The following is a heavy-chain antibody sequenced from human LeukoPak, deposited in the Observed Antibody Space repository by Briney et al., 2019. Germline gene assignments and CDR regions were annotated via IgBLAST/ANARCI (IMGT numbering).Heavy chain of an antibody. CDR2: INPNSGGT. CDR1: VYTFTGYY. J-gene: IGHJ5*02. V-gene: IGHV1-2*02. Sequence: ASVKVSCKASVYTFTGYYMHCVRQAPRQGLEWMGWINPNSGGTNYAQKFQGRVTMTRDTSISTAYMELSRLRSDGTVVYYCARVSGWGSVVYAWFDPWGQGTLVTVSS. CDR3: ARVSGWGSVVYAWFDP. D-gene: IGHD6-19*01.